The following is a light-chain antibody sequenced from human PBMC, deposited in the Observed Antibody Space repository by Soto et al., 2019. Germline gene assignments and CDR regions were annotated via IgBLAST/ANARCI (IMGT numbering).Light chain of an antibody. V-gene: IGKV1-33*01. CDR1: QDISKY. CDR2: GAS. J-gene: IGKJ4*01. CDR3: QQYDNLLT. Sequence: DIQMTQSPSSLSASVGDRVTITCQASQDISKYLNWYQQKPGKAPKLLIYGASNLQTGVPSRFSGSGSGTDFTFTISILQPEDIATYYCQQYDNLLTFGGGTKVEIK.